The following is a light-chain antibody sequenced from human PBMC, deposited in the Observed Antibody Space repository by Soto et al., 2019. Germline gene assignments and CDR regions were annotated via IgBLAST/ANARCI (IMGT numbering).Light chain of an antibody. CDR3: QQYKKGYT. V-gene: IGKV3-15*01. J-gene: IGKJ2*01. Sequence: EIVMTQSPDTLSVSPGERATLSYRASQSVRRNLGWYQQKAGQAPRLLIYGASTRATGIPDRFSGSGSETEFTLTISSLLSDDSAVYFCQQYKKGYTFGQGTRLEIK. CDR1: QSVRRN. CDR2: GAS.